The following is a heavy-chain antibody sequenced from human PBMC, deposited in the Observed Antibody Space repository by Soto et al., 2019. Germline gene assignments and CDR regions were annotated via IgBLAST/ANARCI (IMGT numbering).Heavy chain of an antibody. CDR2: ISGGGGTT. V-gene: IGHV3-23*01. CDR3: AKGKVAYDNSGLQYFYYFPMNV. CDR1: EFTFSSYA. J-gene: IGHJ6*02. Sequence: EVQLLESGGDLVQPGGSLRLSCAASEFTFSSYAMNWVRQAPGKGLEWVSVISGGGGTTYYADSGKGRFRISRDNSKNTLYLQMNSLRVEDTAVYYCAKGKVAYDNSGLQYFYYFPMNVWGQGTTVTVSS. D-gene: IGHD3-22*01.